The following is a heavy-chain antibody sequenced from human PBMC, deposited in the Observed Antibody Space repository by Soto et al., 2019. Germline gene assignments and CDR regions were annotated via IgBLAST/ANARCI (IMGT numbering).Heavy chain of an antibody. J-gene: IGHJ4*02. Sequence: SVKVSCKASGGTFSSYAISWVRQAPGQGLEWMGGIIPIFGTANSAQKFQGRVTITADESTSTAYMELSSLRSEDTAVYYCARVGREDSSGYLAAGVYYFVYWGQG. CDR2: IIPIFGTA. V-gene: IGHV1-69*13. D-gene: IGHD3-22*01. CDR3: ARVGREDSSGYLAAGVYYFVY. CDR1: GGTFSSYA.